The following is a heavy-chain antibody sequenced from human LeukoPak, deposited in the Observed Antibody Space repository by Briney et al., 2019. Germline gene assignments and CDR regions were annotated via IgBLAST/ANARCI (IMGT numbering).Heavy chain of an antibody. CDR3: VRDYNWGFDY. CDR2: INWNGGST. V-gene: IGHV3-20*04. Sequence: AGGSLRLSCAASGFTFDDYGLSWVRQAPGKGLEWVSTINWNGGSTGYADSVKGRFTISRDNSKNNVYLQMYSLRVEDTSIYYCVRDYNWGFDYWGQGTVATVSS. CDR1: GFTFDDYG. J-gene: IGHJ4*02. D-gene: IGHD1-1*01.